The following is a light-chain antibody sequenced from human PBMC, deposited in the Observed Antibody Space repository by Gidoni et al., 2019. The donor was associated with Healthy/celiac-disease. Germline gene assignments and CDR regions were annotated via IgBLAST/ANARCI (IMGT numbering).Light chain of an antibody. CDR3: QQLNSYPRT. CDR2: AAS. V-gene: IGKV1-9*01. J-gene: IGKJ5*01. CDR1: QGISSY. Sequence: IQLTQSPSYLSASVGDRVTITCRASQGISSYLAWYQQKPGKAPKLLIYAASTLQRGVPSRFSGSGSGTDFTLTISSLQPEDFATYYCQQLNSYPRTFGQGTRLEIK.